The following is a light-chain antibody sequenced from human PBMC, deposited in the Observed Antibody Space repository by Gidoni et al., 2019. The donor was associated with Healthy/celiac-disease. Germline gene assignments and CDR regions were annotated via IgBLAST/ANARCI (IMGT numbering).Light chain of an antibody. CDR1: QSISSY. Sequence: DIQITPSPSTLSASVGDRVTITCRASQSISSYFNWYQQKPGKAPKLLIYAASSLQSGVPSRFSGSGSGTDFTLTISSLQPEDFATYYCQQSYSNPQTFGGGTKVEIK. V-gene: IGKV1-39*01. CDR3: QQSYSNPQT. CDR2: AAS. J-gene: IGKJ4*02.